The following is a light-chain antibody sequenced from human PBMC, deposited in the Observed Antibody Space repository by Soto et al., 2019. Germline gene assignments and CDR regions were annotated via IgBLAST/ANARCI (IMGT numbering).Light chain of an antibody. J-gene: IGKJ2*01. CDR1: QSICSW. CDR2: DAS. Sequence: DIQMTQSPSTLSASVGDRVTITCRASQSICSWLAWYQQKPGKAPKLQIYDASSLESGVPSRFSGSVSGTEFTLTISSLQPDDFATYYCQQYNSYSPTFGQGTKLEIK. CDR3: QQYNSYSPT. V-gene: IGKV1-5*01.